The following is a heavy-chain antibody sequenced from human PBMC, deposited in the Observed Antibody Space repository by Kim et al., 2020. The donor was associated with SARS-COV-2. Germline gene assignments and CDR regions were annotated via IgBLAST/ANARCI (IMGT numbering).Heavy chain of an antibody. Sequence: ASVKVSCKASGYIFTKYAIHWVRQAPGQGLEWMGWINIGFGTTTYSQSFQGKVTFTRDTSADTAYMDLSSLRFEDTAVYYCARDLYGSVSYELAPWGQGT. CDR3: ARDLYGSVSYELAP. J-gene: IGHJ5*02. V-gene: IGHV1-3*04. CDR2: INIGFGTT. D-gene: IGHD3-10*01. CDR1: GYIFTKYA.